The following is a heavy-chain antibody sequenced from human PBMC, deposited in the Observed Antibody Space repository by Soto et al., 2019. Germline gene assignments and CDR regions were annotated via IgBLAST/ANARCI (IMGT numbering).Heavy chain of an antibody. J-gene: IGHJ4*02. CDR1: GFSLSTSGVG. Sequence: SGPTLVKPTQTLTLTCTFSGFSLSTSGVGVGWIRQPPGKALEWLALIYWNDDKRYSPSLKSRLTITKDTSKNQVVLTMTNMDPVDTATYYCAHWRLRSYYFDYWGQGTLVTVSS. D-gene: IGHD2-21*02. CDR3: AHWRLRSYYFDY. V-gene: IGHV2-5*01. CDR2: IYWNDDK.